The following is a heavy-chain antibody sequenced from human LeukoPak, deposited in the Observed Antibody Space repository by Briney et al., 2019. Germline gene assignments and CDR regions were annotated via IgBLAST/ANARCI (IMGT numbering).Heavy chain of an antibody. J-gene: IGHJ4*02. CDR2: IKPDGSEK. Sequence: PGGSLRLSCAGSGFTFSNYWMSWVRQAPGKGLEWVANIKPDGSEKYYVDSVKGRFTISRDNAKNSLYLQMTSLRAEDTAVYYCARGSGDYSGQGTLVTVSS. CDR1: GFTFSNYW. CDR3: ARGSGDY. V-gene: IGHV3-7*04.